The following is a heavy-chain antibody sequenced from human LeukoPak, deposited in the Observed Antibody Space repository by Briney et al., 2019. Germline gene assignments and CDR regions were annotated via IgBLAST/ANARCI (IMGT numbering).Heavy chain of an antibody. Sequence: PSQTLSLTXTVSGGSIRSGDYYWSWIRQPPGKGLEWIGYIYYSGSTYYNPSLKSRVTISVDTSKNQFSLKLSSVTAADTAVYYCAGSIVVVPAALWYFDLWGRGTLVTVSS. CDR3: AGSIVVVPAALWYFDL. D-gene: IGHD2-2*01. CDR2: IYYSGST. J-gene: IGHJ2*01. CDR1: GGSIRSGDYY. V-gene: IGHV4-30-4*08.